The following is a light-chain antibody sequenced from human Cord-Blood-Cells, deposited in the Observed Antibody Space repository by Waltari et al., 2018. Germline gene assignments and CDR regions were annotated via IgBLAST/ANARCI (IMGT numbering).Light chain of an antibody. CDR1: QSISSY. Sequence: DIQMTPSPSSLSASVGDRVTITCRASQSISSYLNWYKQKTGKAPTLLSYAASSLQSGVPSRVIGSGSGKDVTLTISRLQPEDFATYYCQKRYSTPPTFSEGTKVEIK. CDR2: AAS. V-gene: IGKV1-39*01. CDR3: QKRYSTPPT. J-gene: IGKJ1*01.